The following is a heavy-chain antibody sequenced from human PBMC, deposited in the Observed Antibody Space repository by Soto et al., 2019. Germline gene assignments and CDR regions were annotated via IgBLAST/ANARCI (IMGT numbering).Heavy chain of an antibody. J-gene: IGHJ3*01. V-gene: IGHV3-30*18. CDR2: ISYDESTT. CDR3: SKAMIGSYDSDAFDV. Sequence: LSLTCTVSGGSISSYYWSWVRQAPGKGLEWVAVISYDESTTFYADSVKGRFTISRDNSKNTLFLQMNSLRPEDTAVYYCSKAMIGSYDSDAFDVWGQGTMVTVSS. CDR1: GGSISSYY. D-gene: IGHD3-22*01.